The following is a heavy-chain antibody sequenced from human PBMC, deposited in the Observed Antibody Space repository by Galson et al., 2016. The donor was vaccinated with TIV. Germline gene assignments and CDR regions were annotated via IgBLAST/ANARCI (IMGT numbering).Heavy chain of an antibody. CDR1: GLLVSDSY. D-gene: IGHD4-17*01. CDR2: IYPSGAS. J-gene: IGHJ4*02. Sequence: SLRLSCAASGLLVSDSYMSWVRQPPGEGLEWVSIIYPSGASYYPESTESVKGRFTISRDNSKNTLYLQMSNLRPEDTAVYFCATATVPNLGDYWGQGVLVTVSS. V-gene: IGHV3-53*05. CDR3: ATATVPNLGDY.